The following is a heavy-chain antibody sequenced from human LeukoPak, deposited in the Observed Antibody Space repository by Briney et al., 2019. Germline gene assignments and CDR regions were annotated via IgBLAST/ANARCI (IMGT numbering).Heavy chain of an antibody. V-gene: IGHV3-21*01. Sequence: PGGSLRLSCAASGFTFSSYSMNWVRQAPGKGLEWVSSISSSSSYIYYADSVKGRFTISRDNAKNSLYLQMNCLRAEDTAVYYCASNTQYCGGDCYYFDYWGQGTLVTVSS. D-gene: IGHD2-21*02. J-gene: IGHJ4*02. CDR2: ISSSSSYI. CDR1: GFTFSSYS. CDR3: ASNTQYCGGDCYYFDY.